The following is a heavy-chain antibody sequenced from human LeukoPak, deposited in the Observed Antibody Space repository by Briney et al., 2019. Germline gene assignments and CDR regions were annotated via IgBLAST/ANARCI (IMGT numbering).Heavy chain of an antibody. CDR1: GFTFSNYW. J-gene: IGHJ6*04. V-gene: IGHV3-7*01. CDR3: ARDDGDV. CDR2: INEDGSGK. Sequence: GGSLRLSCVSSGFTFSNYWMKWARQAPGKGLEWVASINEDGSGKFSVGSVKDRITISRDNTRNSLDLQINSLTVEDTAIYYCARDDGDVWGTGTTVPVSS.